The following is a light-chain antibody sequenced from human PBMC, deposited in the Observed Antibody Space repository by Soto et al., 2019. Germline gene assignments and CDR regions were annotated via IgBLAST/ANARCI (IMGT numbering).Light chain of an antibody. CDR1: QSISSW. J-gene: IGKJ1*01. CDR2: DAS. CDR3: QQYNSYRT. Sequence: DIQMTQSPSTLSASVGDRVTITCRASQSISSWLAWYQQKPGKAPKLLIYDASSLESGVPSRFSGSGSVTEFTLTISSLQPDDFATYYCQQYNSYRTLGQGTKVEIK. V-gene: IGKV1-5*01.